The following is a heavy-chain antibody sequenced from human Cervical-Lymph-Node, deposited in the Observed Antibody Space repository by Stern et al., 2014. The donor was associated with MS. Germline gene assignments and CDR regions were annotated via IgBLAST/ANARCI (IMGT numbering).Heavy chain of an antibody. V-gene: IGHV1-69*01. J-gene: IGHJ3*02. CDR3: ARGIVGAAWDTFDI. Sequence: VQLVQSGAEVKKPGSSVKVSCKASGGTFNRDAINSVRQAPGQGLEYMGGIIPMFNTGNYAQKFRDRITITADESTSTAYMELTSLRSEDTAVYYCARGIVGAAWDTFDIWGQGTMVTVSS. CDR1: GGTFNRDA. D-gene: IGHD1-26*01. CDR2: IIPMFNTG.